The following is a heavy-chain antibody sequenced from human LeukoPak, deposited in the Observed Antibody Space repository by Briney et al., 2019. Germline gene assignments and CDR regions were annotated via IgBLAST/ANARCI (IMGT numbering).Heavy chain of an antibody. CDR2: INHSGST. CDR3: ARGGGGYCSSTSCRKFNWFDP. D-gene: IGHD2-2*01. Sequence: SETLSLTCAVYGGSFSGYYWSWIRPPPGKGLEWIGEINHSGSTNYNPSLKSRVTISVDTSKNQFSLKLSSVTAADTAVYYCARGGGGYCSSTSCRKFNWFDPWGQGTLVTVSS. CDR1: GGSFSGYY. V-gene: IGHV4-34*01. J-gene: IGHJ5*02.